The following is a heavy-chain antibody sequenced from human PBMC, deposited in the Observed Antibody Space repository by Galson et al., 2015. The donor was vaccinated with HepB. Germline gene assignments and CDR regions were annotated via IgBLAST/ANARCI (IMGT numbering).Heavy chain of an antibody. CDR1: GFTFTNCN. V-gene: IGHV3-21*01. J-gene: IGHJ4*02. CDR2: INGRSGDI. Sequence: SLRLSCAASGFTFTNCNMNWVRQVPGKGLEWVSFINGRSGDIYYTDSVEGRLTISRDNTKKSLFLQMNSLRAEDTAVYYCANELNNIMGNTTLAYFDSWGQGTVVTVSS. D-gene: IGHD1-26*01. CDR3: ANELNNIMGNTTLAYFDS.